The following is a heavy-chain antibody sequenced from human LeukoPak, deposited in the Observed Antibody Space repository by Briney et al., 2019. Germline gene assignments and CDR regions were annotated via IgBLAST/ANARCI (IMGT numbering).Heavy chain of an antibody. CDR2: IKEDGSEK. V-gene: IGHV3-7*01. Sequence: GGYLRLYCAASGFTFSNYWMSWVRQAPGNGLEWVANIKEDGSEKYYVDSVKGRFTISRDNARNSLFVQMNSLRAEDTAVYYCASGRQLGHWGQGTLVTVSS. D-gene: IGHD6-13*01. CDR1: GFTFSNYW. CDR3: ASGRQLGH. J-gene: IGHJ4*02.